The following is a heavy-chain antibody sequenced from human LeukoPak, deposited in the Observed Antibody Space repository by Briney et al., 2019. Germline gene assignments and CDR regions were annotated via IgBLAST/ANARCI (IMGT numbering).Heavy chain of an antibody. V-gene: IGHV5-51*01. CDR3: ARVVPAAIPRPWFDP. D-gene: IGHD2-2*02. CDR2: IYPGDSDT. Sequence: GESLKISCKGPGYSFTSYWIGWVRQMPGKGLEWMGIIYPGDSDTRYSPSFQGQVTISADKSISTAYLQWSSLKASDTAMYYCARVVPAAIPRPWFDPWGQGTLVTVSS. CDR1: GYSFTSYW. J-gene: IGHJ5*02.